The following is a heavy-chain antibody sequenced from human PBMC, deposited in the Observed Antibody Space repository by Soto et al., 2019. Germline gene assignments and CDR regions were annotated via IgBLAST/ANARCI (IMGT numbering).Heavy chain of an antibody. J-gene: IGHJ4*02. CDR1: GFSFSSFA. CDR3: AWENSVQAWLLHFDH. CDR2: ISDDGASI. D-gene: IGHD5-18*01. Sequence: EVQLVESGGALVQPGGSLRLSCGASGFSFSSFAMNWVRQAPGRGLEWVSYISDDGASIYYADSLKGRFTISRDNAKNSLSLQMNKLRGEDTAVYYCAWENSVQAWLLHFDHCGLGTLVTVSS. V-gene: IGHV3-48*03.